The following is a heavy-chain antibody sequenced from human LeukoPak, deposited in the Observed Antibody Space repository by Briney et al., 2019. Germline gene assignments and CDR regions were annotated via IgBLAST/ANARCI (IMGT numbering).Heavy chain of an antibody. Sequence: SQTLSLTCTVSGGSISSGDYYWSWIRQPPGKGLEWIGYMYYSGSTYYNPSLKSRVTISVDTSKNQFSLKLSSVTAADTAVYYCARVPSATDYDGLQEWGIFDYWGQGTLVTVSS. CDR2: MYYSGST. J-gene: IGHJ4*02. CDR3: ARVPSATDYDGLQEWGIFDY. D-gene: IGHD4-23*01. V-gene: IGHV4-30-4*01. CDR1: GGSISSGDYY.